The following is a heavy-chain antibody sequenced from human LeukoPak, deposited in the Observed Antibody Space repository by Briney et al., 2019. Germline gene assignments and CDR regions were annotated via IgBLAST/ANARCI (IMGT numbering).Heavy chain of an antibody. CDR1: GFTFDDYA. V-gene: IGHV3-9*01. CDR3: ARDGNELLWFGETSSYYYYGMDV. Sequence: GGSLRLSCAASGFTFDDYAMHWVRQAPGKGLEWVSGISWNSGSIGYADSVKGRFTISRDNARNSLYLQMNSLRAEDTAVYYCARDGNELLWFGETSSYYYYGMDVWGQGTTVTVSS. CDR2: ISWNSGSI. D-gene: IGHD3-10*01. J-gene: IGHJ6*02.